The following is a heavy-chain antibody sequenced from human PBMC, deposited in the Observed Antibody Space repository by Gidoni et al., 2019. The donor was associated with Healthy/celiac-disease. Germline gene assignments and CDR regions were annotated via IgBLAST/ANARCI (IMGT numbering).Heavy chain of an antibody. V-gene: IGHV3-30*18. D-gene: IGHD6-13*01. CDR2: ISYEGSNK. J-gene: IGHJ3*02. Sequence: QVQLVESGGGVVQPGRSLRLSCAAPGFTFSTYGMHWHRQAPGKGLEWVAVISYEGSNKNYEDTVKGRFTISRDNSKNTLYLQMNSLRAEDTAVYYCAKDSSKGGSSWYVHYDDAFDIWGQGTMVTVSS. CDR3: AKDSSKGGSSWYVHYDDAFDI. CDR1: GFTFSTYG.